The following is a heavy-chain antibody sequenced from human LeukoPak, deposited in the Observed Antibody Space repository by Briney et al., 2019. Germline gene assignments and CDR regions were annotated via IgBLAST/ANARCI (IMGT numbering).Heavy chain of an antibody. Sequence: SETLSLTCTVSGASISSYYWSWIRQPAGKGQEWIGRISTSGSTNYNPSLKSRVTMSVDTSKNQFSLKLSSVTAADTALYYCARGIWEMATIPYWYFDIWGRGTLVTVSS. CDR3: ARGIWEMATIPYWYFDI. J-gene: IGHJ2*01. CDR1: GASISSYY. D-gene: IGHD5-24*01. V-gene: IGHV4-4*07. CDR2: ISTSGST.